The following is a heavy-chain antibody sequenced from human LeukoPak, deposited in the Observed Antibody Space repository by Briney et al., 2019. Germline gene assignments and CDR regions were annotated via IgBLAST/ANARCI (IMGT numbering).Heavy chain of an antibody. Sequence: PSETLSLTCTVSGGSISSYYWSWIRQPAGKGLEWIGRIYTSGSTNYNPSLESRVTMSVDTSKNQFSLKLSSVTAADTAVYYCARDIAVAGTGAFDIWGQGTMVTVSS. CDR2: IYTSGST. J-gene: IGHJ3*02. D-gene: IGHD6-19*01. V-gene: IGHV4-4*07. CDR1: GGSISSYY. CDR3: ARDIAVAGTGAFDI.